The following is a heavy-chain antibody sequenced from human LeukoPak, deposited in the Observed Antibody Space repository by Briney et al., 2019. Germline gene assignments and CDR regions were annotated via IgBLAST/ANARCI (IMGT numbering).Heavy chain of an antibody. V-gene: IGHV3-7*01. CDR1: KFTFSSYW. J-gene: IGHJ4*02. CDR2: IKQDGSEK. CDR3: ARDEEWLLFDY. D-gene: IGHD3-3*01. Sequence: QTGGSLRLSCAASKFTFSSYWMSWVRQAPGKGLEWVANIKQDGSEKYYVDSVKGRFTISRDNAKNSLYLQMNSLRAEDTAVYYCARDEEWLLFDYWGQGTLVTVSS.